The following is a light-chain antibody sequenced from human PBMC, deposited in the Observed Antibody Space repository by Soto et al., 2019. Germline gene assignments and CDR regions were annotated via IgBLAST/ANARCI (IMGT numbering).Light chain of an antibody. Sequence: QLVLTQSPSASASLGASVKLTCTLSSGHNDYAIAWHQQQPEKGPRYLMSLNSDGSHRKGDGIPDRFSGSSSGAERYLTISSLQSEDEADYYCQTWGSGIRGVFGGGTKVTVL. V-gene: IGLV4-69*01. CDR3: QTWGSGIRGV. CDR2: LNSDGSH. J-gene: IGLJ2*01. CDR1: SGHNDYA.